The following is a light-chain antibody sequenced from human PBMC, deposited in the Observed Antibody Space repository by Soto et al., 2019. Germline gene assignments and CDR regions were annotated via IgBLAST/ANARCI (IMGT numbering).Light chain of an antibody. CDR3: RSYTGSCTLYF. J-gene: IGLJ1*01. V-gene: IGLV2-14*01. CDR1: SSDIGGYDY. CDR2: EVS. Sequence: QSALTQPASVSGSPGQSITISCTGTSSDIGGYDYVSWYQQHPGKVPKLMIFEVSNRPSGVSYRFSGSKSGNTAALTISGLQAEDEADYYCRSYTGSCTLYFLATATKLTGL.